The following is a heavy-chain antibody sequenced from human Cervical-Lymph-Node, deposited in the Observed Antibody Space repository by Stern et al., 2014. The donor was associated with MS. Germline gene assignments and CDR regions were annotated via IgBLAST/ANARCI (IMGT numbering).Heavy chain of an antibody. V-gene: IGHV1-18*04. CDR1: GYTFTSYG. Sequence: QVQLGQSGAEVKKPGASVKVSCKASGYTFTSYGISWVRQAPGQGLEWMGWISAYNGNTTYAQKLQGRVTMTTDTSTSTAYMELRSLRSDDTAVYYCARDRDFWSSAYGMDVWGQGTTVTVSS. D-gene: IGHD3-3*01. CDR3: ARDRDFWSSAYGMDV. J-gene: IGHJ6*02. CDR2: ISAYNGNT.